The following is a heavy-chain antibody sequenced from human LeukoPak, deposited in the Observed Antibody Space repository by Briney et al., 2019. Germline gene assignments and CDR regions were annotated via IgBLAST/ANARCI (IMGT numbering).Heavy chain of an antibody. CDR2: INHSGST. J-gene: IGHJ3*02. CDR1: GGSFSGYY. CDR3: ARPDSDAFDI. Sequence: PSETLSLTCAVYGGSFSGYYWSWIRQPPGKGLEWIGEINHSGSTNYNPSLKSRVTISVDTSKNQFSLKLSSVTAADTAVYYCARPDSDAFDIWGQGTMVTVSS. V-gene: IGHV4-34*01.